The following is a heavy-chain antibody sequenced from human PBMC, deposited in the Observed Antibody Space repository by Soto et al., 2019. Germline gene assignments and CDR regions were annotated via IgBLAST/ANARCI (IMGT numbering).Heavy chain of an antibody. CDR3: ARGSIVATIIDNWFDP. CDR2: INHSGST. CDR1: GESFSGYY. V-gene: IGHV4-34*01. D-gene: IGHD5-12*01. Sequence: PSETLSLTCAVYGESFSGYYWSWIRQPPGKGLEWIGEINHSGSTNYNPSLKSRVTISVDTSKNQFSLKLSSVTAADTAVYYCARGSIVATIIDNWFDPWGQGTLVTVSS. J-gene: IGHJ5*02.